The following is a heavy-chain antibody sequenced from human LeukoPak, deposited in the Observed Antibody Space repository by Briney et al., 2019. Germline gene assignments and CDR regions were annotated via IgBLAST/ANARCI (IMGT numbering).Heavy chain of an antibody. D-gene: IGHD6-6*01. J-gene: IGHJ4*02. CDR1: GGSISNYY. CDR3: ARRVSSSSSGYDY. V-gene: IGHV4-59*08. CDR2: IHYSGST. Sequence: PSETLSLTCTVSGGSISNYYWSWIRQPPGKGLEWIGLIHYSGSTNYNPSLKSRVTISVDTSKNQFSLKLTSVTAADPAVYYCARRVSSSSSGYDYWGQGTLVTVSS.